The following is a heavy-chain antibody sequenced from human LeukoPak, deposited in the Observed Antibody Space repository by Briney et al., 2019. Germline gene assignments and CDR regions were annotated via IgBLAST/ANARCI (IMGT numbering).Heavy chain of an antibody. V-gene: IGHV4-39*07. CDR1: GGSISGSSFY. CDR2: IYYSGST. Sequence: SETLSLTCTVSGGSISGSSFYWGWIRQPPGKGLEWIGSIYYSGSTHYNPSLKSRVTMSLDLSKNEFSLKLSSVTAADTAVYYCARVIYPTTDYYAHYYYALDVWGQGTTVTVSS. D-gene: IGHD1-26*01. CDR3: ARVIYPTTDYYAHYYYALDV. J-gene: IGHJ6*02.